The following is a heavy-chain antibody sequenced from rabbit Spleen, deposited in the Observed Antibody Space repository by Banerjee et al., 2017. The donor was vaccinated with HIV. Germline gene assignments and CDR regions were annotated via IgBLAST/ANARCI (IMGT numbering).Heavy chain of an antibody. CDR3: ARDSGSSFSTYGMDL. D-gene: IGHD8-1*01. Sequence: QEQLVESGGGLVQPEGSLTLTCKASGVSFNDKDVMCWVRQAPGKGLEWITCIDSGSSGFTYFATWAKGRFTISKTSSTTVTLQMTRLTVAAPATYFCARDSGSSFSTYGMDLWGPGTLVTVS. CDR2: IDSGSSGFT. J-gene: IGHJ6*01. V-gene: IGHV1S45*01. CDR1: GVSFNDKDV.